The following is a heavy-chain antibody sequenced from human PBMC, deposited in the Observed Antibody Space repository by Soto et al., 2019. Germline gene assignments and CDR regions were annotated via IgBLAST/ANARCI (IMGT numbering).Heavy chain of an antibody. CDR1: GYTFTSYG. J-gene: IGHJ2*01. D-gene: IGHD4-17*01. CDR2: ISAYNGNT. Sequence: QVQPVQSGAEVKKPGASVKVSCKASGYTFTSYGISWRRQAPGQGLEWMGWISAYNGNTKHAQKVQGRVTMTKDTCTSAAYMELWSLRSDATAVYYCARGAGGGDYDTGYFALWGRRTLVTVSS. CDR3: ARGAGGGDYDTGYFAL. V-gene: IGHV1-18*01.